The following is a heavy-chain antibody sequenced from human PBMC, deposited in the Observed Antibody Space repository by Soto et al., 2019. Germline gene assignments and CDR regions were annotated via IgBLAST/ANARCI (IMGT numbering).Heavy chain of an antibody. CDR3: ARGRLLWFGEFSANWFDP. CDR1: GGSFSGYY. J-gene: IGHJ5*02. CDR2: INHSGST. V-gene: IGHV4-34*01. D-gene: IGHD3-10*01. Sequence: SETLSLTCAVYGGSFSGYYWSWIRQPPGKGLEWIGEINHSGSTNYNPSLKSRVTISVDTSKNQFSLKLSSVTAADTAVYYCARGRLLWFGEFSANWFDPWGQGTLVTVSS.